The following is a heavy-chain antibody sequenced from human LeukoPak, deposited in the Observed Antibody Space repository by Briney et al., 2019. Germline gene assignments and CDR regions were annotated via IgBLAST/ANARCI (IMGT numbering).Heavy chain of an antibody. V-gene: IGHV4-59*01. Sequence: PSETLSLTCTVSGGSIRSYYWSWIRQPPGKGLEWIGYIYYSGSTNYNPSLKSRVTISVDTSKNQFSLKLSSVTAADTAVYYCAREDLGYSSSWSNWFDPWGQGTLVTVSS. CDR1: GGSIRSYY. CDR3: AREDLGYSSSWSNWFDP. J-gene: IGHJ5*02. CDR2: IYYSGST. D-gene: IGHD6-13*01.